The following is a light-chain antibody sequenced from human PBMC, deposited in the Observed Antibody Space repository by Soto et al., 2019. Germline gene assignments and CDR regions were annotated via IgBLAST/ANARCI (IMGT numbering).Light chain of an antibody. V-gene: IGLV2-18*02. CDR1: SSDVGSYNR. J-gene: IGLJ1*01. CDR3: SSELGSTHVV. CDR2: EVN. Sequence: QSALTQPPSVSGSPGQSVTISCTGTSSDVGSYNRVSWYQQPPGTAPKLMIYEVNDRPSGVPDRFSGSKSGNTASLTISGLQAEDEADYYCSSELGSTHVVFGTGTKLTVL.